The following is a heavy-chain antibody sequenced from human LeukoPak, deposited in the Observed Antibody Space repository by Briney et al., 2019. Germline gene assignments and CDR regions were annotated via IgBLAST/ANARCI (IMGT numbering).Heavy chain of an antibody. D-gene: IGHD2-2*01. CDR1: GGSISSGGYY. Sequence: SETLSLTCTVSGGSISSGGYYWSWIRQHPGKGLEWIGYIYDSWSNYYNPSLKSRVTISVDTSKNQFSLKLSSVTAADTAVYYCAREVGASPDYYYYMDVWGKRTTVTVSS. V-gene: IGHV4-31*03. CDR3: AREVGASPDYYYYMDV. J-gene: IGHJ6*03. CDR2: IYDSWSN.